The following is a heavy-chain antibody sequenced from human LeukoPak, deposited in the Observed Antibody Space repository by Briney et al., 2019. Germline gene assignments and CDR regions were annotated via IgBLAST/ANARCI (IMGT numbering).Heavy chain of an antibody. Sequence: SETLSLTCTVSGGSISSSSYYWGWIRQPPGKGLEWIGSIYYSGSTYYNPSLKSRVTISVDTSKNQFSLKLSSVTAADTAVCYCARQGGFLTGYYEDFDYWGQGTLVTVSS. CDR2: IYYSGST. CDR3: ARQGGFLTGYYEDFDY. D-gene: IGHD3-9*01. V-gene: IGHV4-39*01. CDR1: GGSISSSSYY. J-gene: IGHJ4*02.